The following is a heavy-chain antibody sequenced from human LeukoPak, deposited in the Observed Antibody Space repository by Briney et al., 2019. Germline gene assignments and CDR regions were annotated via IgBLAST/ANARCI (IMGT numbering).Heavy chain of an antibody. CDR3: ARTHYDYGDYEGFDY. CDR1: GYSISSGYY. CDR2: IYHSGST. V-gene: IGHV4-38-2*01. J-gene: IGHJ4*02. Sequence: SETLSLTCAVSGYSISSGYYWGWIRQPPGKGREWIGRIYHSGSTYYNPSPKSRVTISVDTSKNQFSLKLSSVTAADTAVYYCARTHYDYGDYEGFDYWGQGTLVTVSS. D-gene: IGHD4-17*01.